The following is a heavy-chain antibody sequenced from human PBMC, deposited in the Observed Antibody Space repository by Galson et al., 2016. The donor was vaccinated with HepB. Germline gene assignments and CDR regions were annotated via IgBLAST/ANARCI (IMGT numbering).Heavy chain of an antibody. CDR2: ISGSGGST. CDR1: GFTFTTFA. CDR3: AKGLWNWSEPAFDM. Sequence: SLRLSCAASGFTFTTFAMSWARQVPGKGLEWVSTISGSGGSTYYADSVKGRFIISRDTFKNTMYLQMNSVGAEDTAIYYCAKGLWNWSEPAFDMWGQGTMVSVSS. J-gene: IGHJ3*02. V-gene: IGHV3-23*01. D-gene: IGHD3-3*01.